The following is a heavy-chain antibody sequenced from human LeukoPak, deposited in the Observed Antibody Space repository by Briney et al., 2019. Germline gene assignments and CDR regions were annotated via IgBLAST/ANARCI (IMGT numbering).Heavy chain of an antibody. D-gene: IGHD6-19*01. CDR3: ARDVSAGFDY. V-gene: IGHV4-39*07. CDR1: GGSISSSSYY. Sequence: PSETLSLTCTVSGGSISSSSYYWGWIRQPPGKGLEWIGSIHYSGSTYYNPSLKSRVTISVDTSKNQFSLKLSSVTAADTAVYYCARDVSAGFDYWGQGTLVTVSS. CDR2: IHYSGST. J-gene: IGHJ4*02.